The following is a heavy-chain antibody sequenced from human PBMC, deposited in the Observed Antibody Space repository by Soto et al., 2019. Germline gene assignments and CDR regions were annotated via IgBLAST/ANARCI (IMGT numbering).Heavy chain of an antibody. V-gene: IGHV3-7*03. J-gene: IGHJ6*02. Sequence: VGSLRLSCAASGFTFSEKWMTWVRQAPGRGLEWVAHINQGGSEKFYVDSVKGRFTISRDNAKKSLSLQMNSLIDEDTAVYYCARGHYGLDVWGQGTMVTVSS. CDR2: INQGGSEK. CDR1: GFTFSEKW. CDR3: ARGHYGLDV.